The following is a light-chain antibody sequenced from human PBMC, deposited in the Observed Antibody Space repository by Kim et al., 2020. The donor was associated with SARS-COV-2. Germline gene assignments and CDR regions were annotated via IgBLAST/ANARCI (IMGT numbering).Light chain of an antibody. J-gene: IGKJ5*01. Sequence: GDRVTISCRARQDIRNDLGWYQKNPGREPKRLIYGASSVQSGVPSRFRGSGSGTECTLSISSLQTENFATYICLQHNTYTSTFGQGRRLGIK. CDR1: QDIRND. CDR2: GAS. CDR3: LQHNTYTST. V-gene: IGKV1-17*01.